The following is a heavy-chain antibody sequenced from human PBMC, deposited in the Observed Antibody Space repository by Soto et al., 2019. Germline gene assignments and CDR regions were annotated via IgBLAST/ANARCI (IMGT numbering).Heavy chain of an antibody. V-gene: IGHV1-2*02. CDR1: GYTFTGYY. J-gene: IGHJ4*02. Sequence: QLQVGQSGAEVKKPGASVKVSCKASGYTFTGYYLHWVRQAPGQGLEWLGWINPNGGGTNYAQDFQGRITMTRDACINTAYFEVTRLRSEYTAVYYCASEGIAATIPTDWGQGTLVTVSS. D-gene: IGHD6-13*01. CDR2: INPNGGGT. CDR3: ASEGIAATIPTD.